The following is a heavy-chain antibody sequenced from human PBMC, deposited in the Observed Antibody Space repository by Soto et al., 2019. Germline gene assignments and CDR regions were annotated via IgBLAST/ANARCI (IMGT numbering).Heavy chain of an antibody. CDR1: GGTFSSYA. V-gene: IGHV1-69*06. CDR2: IIPIFGTA. D-gene: IGHD6-13*01. J-gene: IGHJ5*02. CDR3: ARGPAAYSSTENWFAP. Sequence: QVQLVQSGAEVKKPGSSVKVSCKASGGTFSSYAISWVRQAPGQGLEWMGGIIPIFGTANYAQKFQGRVTITADKTTSTAYLERSSLRSADTAVSYCARGPAAYSSTENWFAPCGHGTLVTVSS.